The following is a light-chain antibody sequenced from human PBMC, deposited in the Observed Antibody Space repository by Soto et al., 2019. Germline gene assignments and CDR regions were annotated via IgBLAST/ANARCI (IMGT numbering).Light chain of an antibody. V-gene: IGKV3-20*01. CDR1: QSVSSYY. CDR2: GAS. J-gene: IGKJ1*01. CDR3: QQYGSSPWT. Sequence: EIVLTQSPGILSLSPGEGATLSCRASQSVSSYYFGWFQQKPGQAPRLLISGASGRATGIPDRFSGSGSGTDFTLTISRLEPEDFAVYYCQQYGSSPWTFGQGTKVEIK.